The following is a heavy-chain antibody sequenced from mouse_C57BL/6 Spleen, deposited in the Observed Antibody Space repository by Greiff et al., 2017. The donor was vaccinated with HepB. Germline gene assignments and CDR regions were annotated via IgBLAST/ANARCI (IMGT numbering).Heavy chain of an antibody. J-gene: IGHJ2*01. V-gene: IGHV14-4*01. CDR1: GFNIKDDY. CDR2: IDPENGDT. CDR3: TTEDYDRCYFDY. D-gene: IGHD2-4*01. Sequence: VQLKESGAELVRPGASIKLSCTASGFNIKDDYMHWVKQRPEQGLEWIGWIDPENGDTEYASKFQGKATITADTSSNTAYLQLSSLTSEDTAVYYCTTEDYDRCYFDYWGQGTTLTVSS.